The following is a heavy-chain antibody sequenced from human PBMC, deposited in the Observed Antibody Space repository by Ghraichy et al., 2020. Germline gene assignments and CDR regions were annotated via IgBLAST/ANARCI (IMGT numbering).Heavy chain of an antibody. CDR3: TRVVRYPWAFDI. CDR2: IRSKAYGGTT. V-gene: IGHV3-49*04. D-gene: IGHD1-26*01. J-gene: IGHJ3*02. Sequence: GGSLRLSCTASGFTFGDYAMSWVRQAPGKGLEWVGFIRSKAYGGTTEYAASVKGRFTISRDDSKSIAYLQMNSLKTEDTAVYYCTRVVRYPWAFDIWGQGTMVTVSS. CDR1: GFTFGDYA.